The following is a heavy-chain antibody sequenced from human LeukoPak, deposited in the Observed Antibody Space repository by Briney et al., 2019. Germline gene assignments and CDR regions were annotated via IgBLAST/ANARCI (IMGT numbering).Heavy chain of an antibody. Sequence: PSQTLSLTCTVSGGSISNDGYYWSWIRQHPGKGLEWIGYIYYSGITYYNPSLKSRVTISVGTSKNQFSLKLSSVTAADTALYYCARYSGTKRDFDYWGQGTLVTVSS. CDR2: IYYSGIT. V-gene: IGHV4-31*03. D-gene: IGHD5-12*01. CDR1: GGSISNDGYY. J-gene: IGHJ4*02. CDR3: ARYSGTKRDFDY.